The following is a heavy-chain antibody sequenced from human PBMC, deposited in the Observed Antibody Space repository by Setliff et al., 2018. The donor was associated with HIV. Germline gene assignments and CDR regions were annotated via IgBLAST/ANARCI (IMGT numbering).Heavy chain of an antibody. J-gene: IGHJ6*03. D-gene: IGHD3-22*01. CDR3: ARAYYHEGYYMDV. Sequence: PSETLSLTCTVSGGSISPYYWTWIRQPPGEGLEWIGYVYYSGSTIYNPSLNSRVTISVDTSKNQFSLKLSSVTAVDTAVYYCARAYYHEGYYMDVWGKGTTVTVSS. V-gene: IGHV4-59*01. CDR2: VYYSGST. CDR1: GGSISPYY.